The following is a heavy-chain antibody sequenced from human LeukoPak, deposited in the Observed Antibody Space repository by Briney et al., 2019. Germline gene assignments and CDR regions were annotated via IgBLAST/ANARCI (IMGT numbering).Heavy chain of an antibody. CDR3: VRHDGRGGATMGAFDS. CDR1: AGSFISSSHH. V-gene: IGHV4-39*01. Sequence: SETLSLTCTVSAGSFISSSHHWGWIRQSPGKGLEWIGTVYYGRTTYYNPSLDGRVTISLDTSANHFSLQLNSVTAADTTVYYCVRHDGRGGATMGAFDSWGQGSLVTVSS. J-gene: IGHJ5*01. D-gene: IGHD5-12*01. CDR2: VYYGRTT.